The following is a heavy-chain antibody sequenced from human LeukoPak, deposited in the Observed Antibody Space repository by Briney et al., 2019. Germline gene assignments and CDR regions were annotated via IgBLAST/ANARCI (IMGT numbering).Heavy chain of an antibody. CDR1: GYTFTSFG. Sequence: ASVKVSCKASGYTFTSFGFNWMRQAPGQGLEWMGWISAYNGNTNYAQKLQGRVTMTTDTSTSTAYMELRSLRSDDTAVYYCARDGSIRGYYYGMDVWGQGTTVTVSS. CDR3: ARDGSIRGYYYGMDV. CDR2: ISAYNGNT. V-gene: IGHV1-18*01. J-gene: IGHJ6*02. D-gene: IGHD1-26*01.